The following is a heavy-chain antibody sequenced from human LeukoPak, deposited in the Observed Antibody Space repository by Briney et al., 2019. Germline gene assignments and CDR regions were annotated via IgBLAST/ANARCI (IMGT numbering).Heavy chain of an antibody. J-gene: IGHJ4*02. CDR1: GYSFTSHW. CDR2: IDPSDSYT. D-gene: IGHD3-9*01. Sequence: GESLRISCKGSGYSFTSHWISWVCQMPGKGLEWMGRIDPSDSYTNYSPSFQGHVTISADKSISTAYLQWSSLKASDTAIYYCARLEYYDILTGYYWNDDWGQGTLVTVSS. V-gene: IGHV5-10-1*01. CDR3: ARLEYYDILTGYYWNDD.